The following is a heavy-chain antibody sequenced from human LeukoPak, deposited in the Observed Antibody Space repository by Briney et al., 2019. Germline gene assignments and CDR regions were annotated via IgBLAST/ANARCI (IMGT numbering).Heavy chain of an antibody. CDR3: ARLSDSDSSGYYWGFEY. Sequence: SETLSLTCTVSGGSISSYYWSWIRQPPGKGLECIGYIYYSGSTNYNPSLKSRVTISVDTPKNQFSLKLSSVTAADTAVYYCARLSDSDSSGYYWGFEYWGQGTLVTVSS. CDR2: IYYSGST. D-gene: IGHD3-22*01. CDR1: GGSISSYY. J-gene: IGHJ4*02. V-gene: IGHV4-59*08.